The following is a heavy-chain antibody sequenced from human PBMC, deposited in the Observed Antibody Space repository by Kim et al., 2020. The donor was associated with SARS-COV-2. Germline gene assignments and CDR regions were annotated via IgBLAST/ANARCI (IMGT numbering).Heavy chain of an antibody. CDR3: SCRMITRDY. D-gene: IGHD3-22*01. CDR2: IYHSGST. V-gene: IGHV4-38-2*02. CDR1: GYSISSGYY. J-gene: IGHJ4*02. Sequence: SETLSLTCTVSGYSISSGYYWGWIRQPPGKGLEWIGSIYHSGSTYYNPSLKSRVTISVDTSKNQFSLKLSSVIAADTAVYYCSCRMITRDYWGQGALVTV.